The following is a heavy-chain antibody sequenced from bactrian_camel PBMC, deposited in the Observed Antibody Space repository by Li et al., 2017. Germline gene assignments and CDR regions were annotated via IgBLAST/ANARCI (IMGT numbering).Heavy chain of an antibody. V-gene: IGHV3-2*01. CDR2: TFGDGKTT. D-gene: IGHD5*01. Sequence: QLVESGGGLVQPGGSLRLSCASSGFSFGSAYMSWVRQAPGKGLEWVSSTFGDGKTTYSPASLKGRFTISKDNAKNTLYLQMNSLKPEDTAVYYCAADPSRELWVGYPPYKYWGQGTQVTVS. CDR1: GFSFGSAY. J-gene: IGHJ4*01. CDR3: AADPSRELWVGYPPYKY.